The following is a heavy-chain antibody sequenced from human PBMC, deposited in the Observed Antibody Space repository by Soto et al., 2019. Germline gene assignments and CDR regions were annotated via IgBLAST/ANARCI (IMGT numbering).Heavy chain of an antibody. CDR3: ARRTGTAPRFDY. D-gene: IGHD1-7*01. J-gene: IGHJ4*02. V-gene: IGHV3-30-3*01. CDR1: GFMFSDFE. Sequence: QVQLVESGGGVVQPGRSLRLSCSASGFMFSDFEMYWVRQAPGKGLDWVSFISYDGSNQYYAGSVKGRFTVSRDNSKNTLFLLMNSLRPEDTAVYFCARRTGTAPRFDYWGQGTLVTVSS. CDR2: ISYDGSNQ.